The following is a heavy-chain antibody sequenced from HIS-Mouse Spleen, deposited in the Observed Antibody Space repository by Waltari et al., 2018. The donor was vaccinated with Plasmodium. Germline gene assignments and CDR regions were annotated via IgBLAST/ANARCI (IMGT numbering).Heavy chain of an antibody. D-gene: IGHD6-6*01. CDR1: GFTFGTYS. CDR2: ISSSSSYI. J-gene: IGHJ3*02. CDR3: ASLFSSSFAFDI. V-gene: IGHV3-21*01. Sequence: EVQLVESGGGLVKPGGSLRLSCAASGFTFGTYSMNWVRQAPGKGLEWVSSISSSSSYIYYADSVKGRFTISRDNAKNSLYLQMNSLRAEDTAVYYCASLFSSSFAFDIWGQGTMVTVSS.